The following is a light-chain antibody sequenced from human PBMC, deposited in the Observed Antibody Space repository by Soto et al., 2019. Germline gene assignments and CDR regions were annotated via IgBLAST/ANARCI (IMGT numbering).Light chain of an antibody. J-gene: IGKJ1*01. CDR2: GAS. V-gene: IGKV3-20*01. Sequence: DIVLTQSPGTLSLSPGERATLSCRASQSVTSNSLAWYQQKPGQAPRLLIYGASTRATAIPNRFAGSGSGTDFTLTISRLETEDFAVYYCQQYGNSPWTFGQGTKVDIK. CDR1: QSVTSNS. CDR3: QQYGNSPWT.